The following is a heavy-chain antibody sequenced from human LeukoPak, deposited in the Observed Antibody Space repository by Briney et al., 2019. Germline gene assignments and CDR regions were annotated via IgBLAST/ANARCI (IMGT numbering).Heavy chain of an antibody. CDR3: GSGYYDSSGYRDAFDI. D-gene: IGHD3-22*01. Sequence: SVKVSCKASGGTFSSYAISWVRQAPGQGLEWMGGIIPIFGTANYAQKFQGRVTITMDESTSTAYMELSSLRSEDTAVYYCGSGYYDSSGYRDAFDIWGQGTMVTVSS. V-gene: IGHV1-69*05. CDR2: IIPIFGTA. J-gene: IGHJ3*02. CDR1: GGTFSSYA.